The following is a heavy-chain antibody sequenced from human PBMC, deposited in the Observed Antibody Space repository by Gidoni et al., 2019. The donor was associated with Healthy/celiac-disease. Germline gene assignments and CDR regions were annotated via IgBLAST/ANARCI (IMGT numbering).Heavy chain of an antibody. V-gene: IGHV3-30-3*01. J-gene: IGHJ4*02. CDR3: ARSTTVTSRKDY. CDR2: ISYEGINK. CDR1: GFTFSSYA. Sequence: QVQLVESGGGVVQPGRSLSLSCAASGFTFSSYARHWVRQAPGKGRECVAVISYEGINKYYADAVKGRFTISRDNSKNTLYLQMNSLRAEDTAVYYCARSTTVTSRKDYWGQGTLVTVSS. D-gene: IGHD4-17*01.